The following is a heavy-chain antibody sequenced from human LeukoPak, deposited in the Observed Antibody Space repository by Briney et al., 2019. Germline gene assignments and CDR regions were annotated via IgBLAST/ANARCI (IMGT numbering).Heavy chain of an antibody. CDR1: GFNVRSNY. CDR2: LYGAGST. J-gene: IGHJ4*02. D-gene: IGHD6-19*01. V-gene: IGHV3-53*04. Sequence: GGSLRLPCAASGFNVRSNYMSGVRDAPGEGLEWVSVLYGAGSTYYADSVKGRFTISRHDSHNTLFLQMNSLRAEDTALYYCARGGTPGFSTGRIDFWGQGTLVTVSS. CDR3: ARGGTPGFSTGRIDF.